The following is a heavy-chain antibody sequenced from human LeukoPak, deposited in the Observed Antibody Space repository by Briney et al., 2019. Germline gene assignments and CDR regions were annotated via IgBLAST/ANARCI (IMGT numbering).Heavy chain of an antibody. J-gene: IGHJ4*02. V-gene: IGHV3-13*01. CDR1: GFTFSSYD. D-gene: IGHD3-16*02. CDR2: IGTTGDT. CDR3: AKVSSVWGSYRRDDY. Sequence: GGSLRLSCEVSGFTFSSYDMHWVRQTTGKGLEWVSEIGTTGDTHYPDSMKGRFTVSRDNSKNTLYLQMNSLRAEDTAVYYCAKVSSVWGSYRRDDYWGQGTLVTVSS.